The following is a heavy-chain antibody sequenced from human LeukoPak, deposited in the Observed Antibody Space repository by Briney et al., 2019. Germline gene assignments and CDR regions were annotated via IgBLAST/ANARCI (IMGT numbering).Heavy chain of an antibody. CDR1: GFTFSSYG. CDR2: IWYDGSNK. Sequence: GRSLRLSCAASGFTFSSYGMHWVRQAPGKGLEWVAVIWYDGSNKYYADSVKGRFTISRDNSKNTLYLQMNSLRAEDTAVYYCAKGRSIAVAGTPFDYWGQGTLVTVFS. D-gene: IGHD6-19*01. CDR3: AKGRSIAVAGTPFDY. V-gene: IGHV3-33*06. J-gene: IGHJ4*02.